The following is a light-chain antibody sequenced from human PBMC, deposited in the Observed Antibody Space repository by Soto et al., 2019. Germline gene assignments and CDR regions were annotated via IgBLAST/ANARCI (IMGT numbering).Light chain of an antibody. CDR1: QSVGSN. V-gene: IGKV3-15*01. CDR3: QQHKQWPIT. J-gene: IGKJ5*01. CDR2: GAS. Sequence: EIARSQSPATLSVSPGERATLSCRASQSVGSNLAWYQQKPGQAPRLLIYGASTRATGIPARFSGGGSGTEFTLTISRLQPEDFGLYYCQQHKQWPITVGQGTRPEI.